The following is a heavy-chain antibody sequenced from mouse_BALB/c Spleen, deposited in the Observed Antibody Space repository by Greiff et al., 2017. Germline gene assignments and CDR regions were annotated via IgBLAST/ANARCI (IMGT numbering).Heavy chain of an antibody. CDR3: ARGRPYGSSDDWYFDV. V-gene: IGHV5-9-4*01. J-gene: IGHJ1*01. CDR2: ISSGGSYT. CDR1: GFTFSSYA. Sequence: DVQLVESGGGLVKPGGSLKLSCAASGFTFSSYAMSWVRQSPEKRLEWVAEISSGGSYTYYPDTVTGRFTISRDNAKNTLYLEMSSLRSEDTAMYYCARGRPYGSSDDWYFDVWGAGTTVTVSS. D-gene: IGHD1-1*01.